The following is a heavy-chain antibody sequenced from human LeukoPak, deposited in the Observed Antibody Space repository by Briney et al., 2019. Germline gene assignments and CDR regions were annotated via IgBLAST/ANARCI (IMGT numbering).Heavy chain of an antibody. CDR2: IYYSGST. CDR3: ARDIRAYSGYDS. J-gene: IGHJ5*01. Sequence: SETLSLTCTVSGGSISSGDYYWSWIRQPPGKGLEWIGYIYYSGSTYYNPSLKSRVTISVDTSKNQFSLNLTSVTAADTAVYYCARDIRAYSGYDSWGPGTLVTVSS. V-gene: IGHV4-30-4*01. D-gene: IGHD5-12*01. CDR1: GGSISSGDYY.